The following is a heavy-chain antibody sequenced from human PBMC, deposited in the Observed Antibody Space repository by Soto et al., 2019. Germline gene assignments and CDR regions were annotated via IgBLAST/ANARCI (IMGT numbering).Heavy chain of an antibody. V-gene: IGHV3-66*01. J-gene: IGHJ4*02. CDR2: IYSGGST. CDR1: GFTVSSNY. D-gene: IGHD3-10*01. Sequence: GGSLRLSCAASGFTVSSNYMSWVRQAPGKGLEWVSVIYSGGSTYYADSVKGRFTISRDNSKNTLYLQMNSLRAEDAAVYYCASARSFGYFDYWGQGTLVTVSS. CDR3: ASARSFGYFDY.